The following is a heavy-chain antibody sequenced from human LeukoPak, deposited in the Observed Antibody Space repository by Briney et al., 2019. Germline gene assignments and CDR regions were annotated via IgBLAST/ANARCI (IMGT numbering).Heavy chain of an antibody. D-gene: IGHD3-9*01. V-gene: IGHV1-46*01. CDR2: INPSGGST. CDR1: GYTFTSYY. Sequence: ASVKVSCKASGYTFTSYYMHWVRQAPGQGLEWMGIINPSGGSTSYAQKFQGRVTMTRDMSTSTVYMELSSLRSEDTVVYYCARDDILTGYYDYWGQGTLVTVSS. CDR3: ARDDILTGYYDY. J-gene: IGHJ4*02.